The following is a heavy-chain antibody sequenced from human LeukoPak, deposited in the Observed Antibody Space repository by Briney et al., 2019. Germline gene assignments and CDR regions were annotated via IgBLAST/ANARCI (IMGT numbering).Heavy chain of an antibody. J-gene: IGHJ3*02. CDR2: INLYSGGA. Sequence: ASVKVSCKASGYTFTDYYMHWVRQAPGQGLEWMGCINLYSGGAHYAQKFQDWLSMTRDTSINTAYMELSRLRSDDTAVYYCAREGKESGAFDIWGQGTMVTVSS. CDR3: AREGKESGAFDI. D-gene: IGHD3-10*01. V-gene: IGHV1-2*04. CDR1: GYTFTDYY.